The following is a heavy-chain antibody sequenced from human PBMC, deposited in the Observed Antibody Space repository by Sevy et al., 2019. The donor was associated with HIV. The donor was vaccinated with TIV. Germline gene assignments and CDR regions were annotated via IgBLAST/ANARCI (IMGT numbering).Heavy chain of an antibody. CDR3: ATYSLSVTGAFDI. J-gene: IGHJ3*02. D-gene: IGHD5-18*01. Sequence: ASVKVSCKASGGTFRSYAISWVRQAPGQGLEWMGGIIPIFGTANYAQKFQGRVTITADESTSTAYMELSSLRSEDTAVYYCATYSLSVTGAFDIWGQGTMVTVSS. CDR2: IIPIFGTA. CDR1: GGTFRSYA. V-gene: IGHV1-69*13.